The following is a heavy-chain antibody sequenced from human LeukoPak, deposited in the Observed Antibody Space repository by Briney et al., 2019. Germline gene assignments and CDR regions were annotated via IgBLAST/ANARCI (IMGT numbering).Heavy chain of an antibody. D-gene: IGHD3-22*01. CDR1: GGSISSYY. Sequence: SETLSLTCTVSGGSISSYYWSWIRQPPGKGLEWIGYIYYSGGTNYNPSLKSRVTISVDTSKNQFSLKLSSVTAADTAVYYCARGNSNDYLAWFDPWGQGTLVTVSS. J-gene: IGHJ5*02. V-gene: IGHV4-59*01. CDR3: ARGNSNDYLAWFDP. CDR2: IYYSGGT.